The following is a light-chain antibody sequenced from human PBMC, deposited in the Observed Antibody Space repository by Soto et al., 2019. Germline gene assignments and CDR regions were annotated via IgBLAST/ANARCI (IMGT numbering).Light chain of an antibody. CDR3: QQRSVWPRT. J-gene: IGKJ2*01. CDR1: QSVSSF. Sequence: EIVLTQSPATLSLSPGERATLSCRASQSVSSFLAWYQQKPGHSPRLLIYDASNRATGIPARFSASGSATDCTLTISSLEPEDFAVYYCQQRSVWPRTFGQGTKREIK. V-gene: IGKV3-11*01. CDR2: DAS.